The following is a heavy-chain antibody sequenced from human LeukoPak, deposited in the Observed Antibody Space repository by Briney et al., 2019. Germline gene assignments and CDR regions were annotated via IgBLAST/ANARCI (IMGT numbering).Heavy chain of an antibody. Sequence: GGSLRLSCAASGFTFSSYGMHWVRQAPGKGLEWVAFIRYGGSNKYYADSVKGRFTISRDNSKNTLYLQMNSLRAEDTAVYYCARSSYGALIYYYYGMDVWGQGTTVTVSS. D-gene: IGHD3-10*01. J-gene: IGHJ6*02. CDR3: ARSSYGALIYYYYGMDV. CDR2: IRYGGSNK. CDR1: GFTFSSYG. V-gene: IGHV3-30*02.